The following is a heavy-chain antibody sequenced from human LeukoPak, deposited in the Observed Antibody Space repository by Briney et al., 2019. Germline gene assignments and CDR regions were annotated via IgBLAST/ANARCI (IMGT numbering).Heavy chain of an antibody. J-gene: IGHJ5*02. Sequence: SETLSLTCTVSGGSISSSSYYWGWIRQPPGKGLEWIRSIYSSGSTYYNPSLKSRVTISVDTSKNQFSLKLSSVTAADTAVYYCARIVGAPNWFDPWGQGTLVTVSS. CDR1: GGSISSSSYY. D-gene: IGHD1-26*01. CDR3: ARIVGAPNWFDP. CDR2: IYSSGST. V-gene: IGHV4-39*07.